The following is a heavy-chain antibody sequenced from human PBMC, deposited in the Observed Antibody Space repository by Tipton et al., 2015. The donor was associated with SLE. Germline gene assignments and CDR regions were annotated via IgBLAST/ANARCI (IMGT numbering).Heavy chain of an antibody. CDR2: LYGSGSP. CDR1: GDSVGTNY. J-gene: IGHJ4*02. Sequence: TLSLTCTVSGDSVGTNYWNWFRPPAGKGLEWFGRLYGSGSPTHYNPSLQGRVTVSVDTSQNQVSLKLTSVTAADTAVYYCARIRPGHGDPFDFWGQGTLVTVSS. CDR3: ARIRPGHGDPFDF. D-gene: IGHD4-17*01. V-gene: IGHV4-4*07.